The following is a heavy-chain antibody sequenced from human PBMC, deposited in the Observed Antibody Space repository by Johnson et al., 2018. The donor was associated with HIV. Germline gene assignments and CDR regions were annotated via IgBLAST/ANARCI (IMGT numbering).Heavy chain of an antibody. D-gene: IGHD2-15*01. Sequence: VQLVESGGGLEQPGGSLRLSCADSGCTFSRDDMHGVRQATGKGLEWVSGIGTAGDTYYPGPVKGLFTISRDNSQYTVYLQMNSLRAEDTAVYYCARDHLRRSHAFDIWGQGTMVTVSS. J-gene: IGHJ3*02. CDR1: GCTFSRDD. V-gene: IGHV3-13*01. CDR3: ARDHLRRSHAFDI. CDR2: IGTAGDT.